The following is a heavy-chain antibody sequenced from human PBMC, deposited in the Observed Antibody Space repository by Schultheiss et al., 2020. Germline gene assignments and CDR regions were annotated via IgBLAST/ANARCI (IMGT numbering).Heavy chain of an antibody. D-gene: IGHD6-19*01. Sequence: SETLSLTCTVSGGSISSSSYYWGWIRQPPGKGLEWIGEINHSGSTYYNPSLKSRVTMSVDTSKNHFSLRLSSVTAADTAVYYCARLVAGDSFDYWGQGTLVTVSS. CDR3: ARLVAGDSFDY. CDR2: INHSGST. CDR1: GGSISSSSYY. J-gene: IGHJ4*02. V-gene: IGHV4-39*01.